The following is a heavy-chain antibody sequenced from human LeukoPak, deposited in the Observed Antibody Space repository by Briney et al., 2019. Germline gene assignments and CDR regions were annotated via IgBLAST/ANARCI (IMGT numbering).Heavy chain of an antibody. CDR2: ISAYNGNT. Sequence: GASVKVSCKASGYTFTSYGISWVRQAPGQGLEWMGWISAYNGNTSYAQKLQGRVTMTTDTSTSTAYMELRSLRSDDTAVYYCARDWGGIVVVTADFDYWGQGTLVTVSS. CDR1: GYTFTSYG. CDR3: ARDWGGIVVVTADFDY. D-gene: IGHD2-21*02. V-gene: IGHV1-18*01. J-gene: IGHJ4*02.